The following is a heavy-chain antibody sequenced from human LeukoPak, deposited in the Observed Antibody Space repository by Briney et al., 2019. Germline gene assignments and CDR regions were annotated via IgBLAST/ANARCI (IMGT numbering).Heavy chain of an antibody. CDR1: GYTFTSYG. CDR3: ARGPPHTIFGVVMLGDWFDP. D-gene: IGHD3-3*01. CDR2: MNPNSGNT. J-gene: IGHJ5*02. Sequence: ASMKVSCKASGYTFTSYGISWVRQATGQGLEWMGWMNPNSGNTGYAQKFQGRVTMTRNTSISTAYMELSSLRSEDTAVYYCARGPPHTIFGVVMLGDWFDPWGQGTLVTVSS. V-gene: IGHV1-8*02.